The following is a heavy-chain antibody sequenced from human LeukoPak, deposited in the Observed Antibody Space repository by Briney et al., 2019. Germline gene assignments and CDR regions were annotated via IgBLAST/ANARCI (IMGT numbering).Heavy chain of an antibody. V-gene: IGHV1-18*01. CDR1: GYTFNSHG. J-gene: IGHJ4*02. D-gene: IGHD4-23*01. CDR3: ARGIYGGNSPLVDY. Sequence: ASVKVSCKASGYTFNSHGISWVRQAPGQGLEWMGWISAYNGNTNYAQKLQGRVTMTTDTSTSTAYMELRRLRSDDTAVYYCARGIYGGNSPLVDYWGQGTLVTVSS. CDR2: ISAYNGNT.